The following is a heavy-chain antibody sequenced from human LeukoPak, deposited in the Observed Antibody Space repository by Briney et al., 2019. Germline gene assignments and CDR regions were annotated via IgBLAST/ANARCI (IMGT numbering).Heavy chain of an antibody. D-gene: IGHD2-15*01. V-gene: IGHV1-46*01. CDR3: ARAGSCSGVSCYSRNFFDY. Sequence: ASVKVSCKASGYTFTSYYMHWVRQAPGQGLEWMGLINPSGGSTSYAQKFQGRVNMTRDTSTSTVYMELSSLRSEDTAVYYCARAGSCSGVSCYSRNFFDYWGQGTLVTVSS. CDR2: INPSGGST. CDR1: GYTFTSYY. J-gene: IGHJ4*02.